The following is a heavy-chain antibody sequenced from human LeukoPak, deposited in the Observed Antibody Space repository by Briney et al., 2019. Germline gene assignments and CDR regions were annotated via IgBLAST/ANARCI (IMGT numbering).Heavy chain of an antibody. CDR3: AKEPTGEKSFDS. Sequence: SETLSLTCTVPGASISRSSYYWGWFRQPPGKGLEWIVSIFYSGGPTYYNPSLKSRVTISVDTSKNQFSLKLSFVTAADTAVYYCAKEPTGEKSFDSWGQGTLVTVSS. V-gene: IGHV4-39*07. CDR1: GASISRSSYY. J-gene: IGHJ4*02. CDR2: IFYSGGPT. D-gene: IGHD7-27*01.